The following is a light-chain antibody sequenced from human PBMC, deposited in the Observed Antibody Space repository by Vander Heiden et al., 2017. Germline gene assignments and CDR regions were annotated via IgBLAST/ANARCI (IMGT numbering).Light chain of an antibody. V-gene: IGLV2-23*02. Sequence: SALTQPASVSGSPGQSITISCTGTSSDVGSYNLVSWYQQHPGKAPKLIIYEVRERPSGVSNRFSGSKSGNTASLTISGLQAEDEADYYCCSYAGSSTFVFGGGTKLTVL. CDR1: SSDVGSYNL. CDR2: EVR. CDR3: CSYAGSSTFV. J-gene: IGLJ3*02.